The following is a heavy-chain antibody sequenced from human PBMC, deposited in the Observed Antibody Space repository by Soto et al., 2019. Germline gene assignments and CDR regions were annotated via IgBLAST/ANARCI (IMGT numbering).Heavy chain of an antibody. Sequence: SETLSLTCTVSGGSISSSSYYWGWIRQPPGKGLEWIGIFFYSGSTYYNPSLKSRFTISVDTSKNQFSLKLSSVTAADTAVYYCARHLTYCSAGSCYSDFPYYGMDVWGQGTTVTVSS. CDR2: FFYSGST. J-gene: IGHJ6*02. CDR1: GGSISSSSYY. V-gene: IGHV4-39*01. CDR3: ARHLTYCSAGSCYSDFPYYGMDV. D-gene: IGHD2-15*01.